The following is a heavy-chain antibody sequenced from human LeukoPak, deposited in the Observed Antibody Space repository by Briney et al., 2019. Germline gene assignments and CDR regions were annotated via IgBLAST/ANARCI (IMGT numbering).Heavy chain of an antibody. CDR1: GYTFTSYG. D-gene: IGHD3-16*01. CDR3: ARDWGSIKVLTDY. CDR2: ISSNSDNT. Sequence: APVKFDCKATGYTFTSYGISWVRQAPGQGLEWMGWISSNSDNTNYAQKLQGRVTMTTDTSTSTAYMELRSLRSDDTAVYYCARDWGSIKVLTDYWGQGTLVTVPP. V-gene: IGHV1-18*01. J-gene: IGHJ4*02.